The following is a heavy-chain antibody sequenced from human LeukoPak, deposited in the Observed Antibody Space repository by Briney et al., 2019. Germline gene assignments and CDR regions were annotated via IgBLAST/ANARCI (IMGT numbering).Heavy chain of an antibody. J-gene: IGHJ1*01. V-gene: IGHV3-30*04. CDR3: ARGGMDCSSTSCYTSAEYFQH. CDR2: ISYDGSNK. D-gene: IGHD2-2*02. CDR1: GFTFSSYA. Sequence: GVSLRLSCAASGFTFSSYAMHWVRQAPGKGLEWVAVISYDGSNKYYADSVKGRFTISRDNSKNTLYLQMNSLRAEDTAVYYCARGGMDCSSTSCYTSAEYFQHWGQGTLVAVSS.